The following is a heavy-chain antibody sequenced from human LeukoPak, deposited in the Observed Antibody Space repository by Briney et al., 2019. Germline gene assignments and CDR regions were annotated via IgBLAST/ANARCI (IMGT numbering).Heavy chain of an antibody. CDR3: AKGSGYFDWLLTYYFDY. Sequence: GGSLRLSCAASRFTFSSYAMSWVRQAPGKGLEWVSAISGSGGSTYYADSVKGRFTISRDNSKNTLYLQMNSLRAEDTAVYYCAKGSGYFDWLLTYYFDYWGQGTLVTVSS. D-gene: IGHD3-9*01. V-gene: IGHV3-23*01. CDR1: RFTFSSYA. CDR2: ISGSGGST. J-gene: IGHJ4*02.